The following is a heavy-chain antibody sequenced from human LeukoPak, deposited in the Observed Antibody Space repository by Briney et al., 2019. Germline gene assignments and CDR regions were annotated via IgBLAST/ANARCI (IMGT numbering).Heavy chain of an antibody. D-gene: IGHD6-19*01. V-gene: IGHV4-59*12. CDR1: GGSTTGYF. J-gene: IGHJ1*01. CDR2: VYYKGDT. CDR3: ASLSYSSGWSHPFQH. Sequence: SETLSLTCSVSGGSTTGYFWTWIRQPPGKGPEWIGYVYYKGDTSYSPSLDSRVSISVDTSKNQFSLKLSSVTAADTAVYYCASLSYSSGWSHPFQHWGQGTLVTVSS.